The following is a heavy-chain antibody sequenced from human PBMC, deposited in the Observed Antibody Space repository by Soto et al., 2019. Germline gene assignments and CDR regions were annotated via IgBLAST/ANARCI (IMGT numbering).Heavy chain of an antibody. CDR2: IIPIFGTA. Sequence: SVKVSCKASGGTFSSYAISWVRQAPGQGLEWMGGIIPIFGTANYAQKFQGRVTITADKSTSTAYMELSSLRSEDTAVYYCASHSSGWSGYYYYYGMDAWGQGATVTVSS. J-gene: IGHJ6*02. CDR1: GGTFSSYA. V-gene: IGHV1-69*06. D-gene: IGHD6-19*01. CDR3: ASHSSGWSGYYYYYGMDA.